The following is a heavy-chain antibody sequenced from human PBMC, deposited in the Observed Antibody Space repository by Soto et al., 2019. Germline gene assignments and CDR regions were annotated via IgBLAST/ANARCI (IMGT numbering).Heavy chain of an antibody. CDR1: GFSFSGYW. J-gene: IGHJ4*02. Sequence: GGSLRLSCAASGFSFSGYWMHWVRQPPGKGLVWVSHINSDGSSTTYADSVKGRFTISRDNAKNTLFLQMNSLRAEDTAVYYCVRDYYAMDYWGQGTLVTVSS. D-gene: IGHD3-22*01. V-gene: IGHV3-74*01. CDR2: INSDGSST. CDR3: VRDYYAMDY.